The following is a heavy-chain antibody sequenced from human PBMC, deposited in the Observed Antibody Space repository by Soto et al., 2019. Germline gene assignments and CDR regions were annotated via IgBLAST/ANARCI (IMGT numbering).Heavy chain of an antibody. CDR1: GFTFSTYW. D-gene: IGHD1-7*01. Sequence: EVQLVESGGGLVQPGGSLRLSCAASGFTFSTYWMHWVRQPPGKGLVWVSRINNDGSNTAYADSVKGRFTISRDNAQSTLYLQMNSLRAEDTAVYYCARDPLIGTTDYGSDVWGQGTTVSVSS. CDR2: INNDGSNT. V-gene: IGHV3-74*01. CDR3: ARDPLIGTTDYGSDV. J-gene: IGHJ6*02.